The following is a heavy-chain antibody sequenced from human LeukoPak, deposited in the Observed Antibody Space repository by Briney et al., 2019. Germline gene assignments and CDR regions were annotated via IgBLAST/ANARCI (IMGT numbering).Heavy chain of an antibody. Sequence: SETLSLTCTVSGGSISSYYWSWIRQPPGKGLEWIGEINHSGSTNYNPSLKSRVTISVDTSKNQFSLKLSSVTAADTAVYYCARGLGVAADYWGQGTLVTVSS. J-gene: IGHJ4*02. V-gene: IGHV4-34*01. CDR3: ARGLGVAADY. D-gene: IGHD6-25*01. CDR1: GGSISSYY. CDR2: INHSGST.